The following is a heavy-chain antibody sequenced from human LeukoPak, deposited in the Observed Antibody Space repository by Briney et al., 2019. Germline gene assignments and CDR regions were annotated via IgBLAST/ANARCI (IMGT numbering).Heavy chain of an antibody. CDR1: GGSISTYY. CDR3: ARERWELSYYYYYYMDV. D-gene: IGHD1-26*01. CDR2: IFYSGST. J-gene: IGHJ6*03. Sequence: SETLSLTCTVSGGSISTYYWSWIRQPPGKGLEWIGYIFYSGSTNYNPSLKSRVTISVDTSKNQFSLKLSSVTAADTAVYYCARERWELSYYYYYYMDVWGKGTTVTISS. V-gene: IGHV4-59*12.